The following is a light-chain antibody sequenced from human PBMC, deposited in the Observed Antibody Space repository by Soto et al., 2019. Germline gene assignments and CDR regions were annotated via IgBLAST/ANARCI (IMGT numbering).Light chain of an antibody. J-gene: IGKJ4*01. V-gene: IGKV2-28*01. CDR2: LGS. Sequence: DIVMTQSPLSLPVTPGEPASISCRSSQSLLHRSGYNYLTWYLQKPGQSPQLLIYLGSSRASGVPARFSGSGSGTDFTLTISRVEAEDVGVYYCMQALQTPLNFGVGTKVEIK. CDR1: QSLLHRSGYNY. CDR3: MQALQTPLN.